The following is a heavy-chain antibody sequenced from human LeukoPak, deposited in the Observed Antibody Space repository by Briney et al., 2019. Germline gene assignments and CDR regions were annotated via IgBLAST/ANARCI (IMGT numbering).Heavy chain of an antibody. Sequence: PSETLSLTCTVSVGSINSYYWTWIRQPPGKGLEWIGYIYYNGDTNYNPSLKSRVTISVDTSKNQFSLRVNSVTAADTAVYYCARGLGGYTSPIDYWGQGTLVTVSS. V-gene: IGHV4-59*01. CDR2: IYYNGDT. J-gene: IGHJ4*02. CDR3: ARGLGGYTSPIDY. CDR1: VGSINSYY. D-gene: IGHD3-16*02.